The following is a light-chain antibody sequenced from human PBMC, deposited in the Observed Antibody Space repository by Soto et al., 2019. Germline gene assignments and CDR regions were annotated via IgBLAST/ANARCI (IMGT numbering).Light chain of an antibody. CDR2: GAS. CDR1: QSVSSN. CDR3: QQYNNWPQT. Sequence: EIVLTQSPATLSLSPGARATLSCRASQSVSSNLAWYQQKPGQAPRVLIYGASTRATGIPARFSGSGSGAEFTLTISSLQSEDFAVYYCQQYNNWPQTFGQGPKV. J-gene: IGKJ1*01. V-gene: IGKV3-15*01.